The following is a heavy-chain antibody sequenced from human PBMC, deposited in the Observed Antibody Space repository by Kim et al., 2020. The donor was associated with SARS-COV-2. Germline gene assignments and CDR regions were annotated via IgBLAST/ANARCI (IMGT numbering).Heavy chain of an antibody. CDR3: ARDPPTRGVNYYYYGMDV. D-gene: IGHD3-10*01. Sequence: GRFTISRDNAKNSLYLQMNSLRDEDTAVYYCARDPPTRGVNYYYYGMDVWGQGTTVTVSS. J-gene: IGHJ6*02. V-gene: IGHV3-48*02.